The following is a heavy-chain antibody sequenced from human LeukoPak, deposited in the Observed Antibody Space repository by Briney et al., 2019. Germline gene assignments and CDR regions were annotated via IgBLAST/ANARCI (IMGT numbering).Heavy chain of an antibody. CDR2: ITPNGGST. J-gene: IGHJ4*02. D-gene: IGHD2-15*01. Sequence: PGGSLRLSCSASELTFNDFAMHWVRQAPGKGLEYVSAITPNGGSTYYADSVKGRFIISRDNSKNTLYLHITSLRAEDTAIYYCGCQKSHDYWGQGTLVTVSS. CDR1: ELTFNDFA. V-gene: IGHV3-64D*06. CDR3: GCQKSHDY.